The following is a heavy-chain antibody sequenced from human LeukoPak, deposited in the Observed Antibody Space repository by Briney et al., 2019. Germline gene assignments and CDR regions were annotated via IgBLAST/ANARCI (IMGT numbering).Heavy chain of an antibody. CDR2: IYHSGST. Sequence: SETLSLTCTVSGGSISSGGYYWSWIRQPPGKGLEWIGYIYHSGSTYYNPSLKSRVTISVDRSKNQFSLKLSSVTAADTAVYYCARWGSSMEDYFEYWGQGTLVTVSS. V-gene: IGHV4-30-2*01. CDR3: ARWGSSMEDYFEY. CDR1: GGSISSGGYY. J-gene: IGHJ4*02. D-gene: IGHD2-2*01.